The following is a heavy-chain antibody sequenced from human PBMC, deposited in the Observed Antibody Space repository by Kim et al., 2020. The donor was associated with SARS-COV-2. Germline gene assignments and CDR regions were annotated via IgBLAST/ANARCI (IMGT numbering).Heavy chain of an antibody. D-gene: IGHD4-17*01. CDR3: ARESTTVEY. V-gene: IGHV4-59*01. CDR1: GGSMSNKY. Sequence: SETLSLTCTVSGGSMSNKYWSWIRQPPGKGLEWIGYIYYSGATNYNPSLASRVTISLDMPKSQFSLKLTSVTAADTAVYYCARESTTVEYWGRGTLVTVSS. CDR2: IYYSGAT. J-gene: IGHJ4*02.